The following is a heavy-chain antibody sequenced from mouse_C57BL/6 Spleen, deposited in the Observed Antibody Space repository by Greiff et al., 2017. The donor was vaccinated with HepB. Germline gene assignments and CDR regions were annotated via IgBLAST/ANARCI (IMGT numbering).Heavy chain of an antibody. V-gene: IGHV5-17*01. J-gene: IGHJ1*03. CDR1: GFTFSDYG. CDR2: ISSGSSTI. Sequence: DVMLVESGGGLVKPGGSLKLSCAASGFTFSDYGMHWVRQAPEKGLEWVAYISSGSSTIYYADTVKGRFTISRDNAKNTLFLQMTSLRSEDTAMYYCARRRELSHWYFDVWGTGTTVTVSS. CDR3: ARRRELSHWYFDV.